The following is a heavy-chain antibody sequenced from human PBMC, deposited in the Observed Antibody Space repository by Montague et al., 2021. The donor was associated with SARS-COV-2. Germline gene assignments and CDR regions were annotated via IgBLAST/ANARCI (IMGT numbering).Heavy chain of an antibody. J-gene: IGHJ2*01. D-gene: IGHD3-16*01. CDR3: AREFRIELWQTSWYFGL. V-gene: IGHV4-59*11. CDR1: GGSISGHY. Sequence: SETLSLTCSVSGGSISGHYWSWSRQPPGKGLEWIGNFDHSGDTKYNPSPKRRATISLDASKNQFALRLHSVTAADTAVYYCAREFRIELWQTSWYFGLWGRGTLVTVSS. CDR2: FDHSGDT.